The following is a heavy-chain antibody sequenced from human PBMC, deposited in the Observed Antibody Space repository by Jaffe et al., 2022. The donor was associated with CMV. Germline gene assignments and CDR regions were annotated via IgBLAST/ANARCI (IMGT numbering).Heavy chain of an antibody. CDR2: INPNSGGT. J-gene: IGHJ5*02. Sequence: QVQLVQSGAEVKKPGASVKVSCKASGYTFTGYYMHWVRQAPGQGLEWMGWINPNSGGTNYAQKFQGRVTMTRDTSISTAYMELSRLRSDDTAVYYCAREGSHCSGGSCYSEAYPEWFDPWGQGTLVTVSS. CDR3: AREGSHCSGGSCYSEAYPEWFDP. D-gene: IGHD2-15*01. V-gene: IGHV1-2*02. CDR1: GYTFTGYY.